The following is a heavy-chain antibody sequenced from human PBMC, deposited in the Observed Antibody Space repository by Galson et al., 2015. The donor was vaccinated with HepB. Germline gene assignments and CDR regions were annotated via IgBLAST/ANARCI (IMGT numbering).Heavy chain of an antibody. CDR1: GFTFSSYA. J-gene: IGHJ5*02. CDR2: ISGSGGST. D-gene: IGHD3-3*02. Sequence: SLRLSCAASGFTFSSYAMSWVRQAPGKGLEWVSAISGSGGSTYYADSVKGRFTISRDNSKNTLYLQMNSLRAEDTAVYYCAKGPHLQDTNNWFDPWGQGTLVTVSS. V-gene: IGHV3-23*01. CDR3: AKGPHLQDTNNWFDP.